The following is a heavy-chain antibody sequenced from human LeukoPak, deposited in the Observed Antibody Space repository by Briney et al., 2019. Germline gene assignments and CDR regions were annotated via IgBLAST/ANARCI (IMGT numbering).Heavy chain of an antibody. J-gene: IGHJ4*02. CDR2: IWYDGSNK. V-gene: IGHV3-33*01. CDR1: GFIFSSYG. CDR3: ARGDQWELLRYYFDY. Sequence: PGGSLRLSCAASGFIFSSYGMHWVRQAPGKGLEWVAVIWYDGSNKYYEDSVKGRFTISRDNSKNTLYLQMNSLRAEDTAVYYCARGDQWELLRYYFDYWGQGTLVTVSS. D-gene: IGHD1-26*01.